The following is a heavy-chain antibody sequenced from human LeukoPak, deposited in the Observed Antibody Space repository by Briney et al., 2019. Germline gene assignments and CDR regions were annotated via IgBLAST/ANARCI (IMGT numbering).Heavy chain of an antibody. CDR3: ARDGLQSTYYDYVWGSYRRYYFDY. D-gene: IGHD3-16*02. Sequence: PGGSLRLSCAASGFTLSSYWMSWARQAPGKGLEWVANIKQDGSEKYYVDSVKGRFTISRDNAKNSLYLQMNSLRAEDTAVYYCARDGLQSTYYDYVWGSYRRYYFDYWGQGTLVTVSS. CDR2: IKQDGSEK. CDR1: GFTLSSYW. V-gene: IGHV3-7*01. J-gene: IGHJ4*02.